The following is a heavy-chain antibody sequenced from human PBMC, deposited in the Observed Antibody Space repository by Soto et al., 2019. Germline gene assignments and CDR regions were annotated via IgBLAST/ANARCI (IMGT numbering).Heavy chain of an antibody. V-gene: IGHV3-7*03. CDR1: GFTFSSYW. J-gene: IGHJ6*02. Sequence: PGGSLRLSCAASGFTFSSYWMSWVRQAPGKGLEWVANIKQDGSEKYYVDSVRGRFTISRDNAKNSLYLQMNSLRAEDTAVYYCARDLRDCGGDCYLNSPLDVWGQGTTVTVS. CDR2: IKQDGSEK. D-gene: IGHD2-21*02. CDR3: ARDLRDCGGDCYLNSPLDV.